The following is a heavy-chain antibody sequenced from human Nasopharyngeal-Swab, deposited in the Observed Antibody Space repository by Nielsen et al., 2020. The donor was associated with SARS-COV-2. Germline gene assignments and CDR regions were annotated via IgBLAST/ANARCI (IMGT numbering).Heavy chain of an antibody. CDR2: INHIGST. J-gene: IGHJ4*02. CDR1: GGSFTTYS. CDR3: ARGRYYGDYDY. D-gene: IGHD4-17*01. V-gene: IGHV4-34*01. Sequence: SETLSLTCAVYGGSFTTYSWNWIRQPPGKGLEWIGEINHIGSTNYNTYNPSLNSRVTISLATSKNQFSLTLTSVTAADTAIYFCARGRYYGDYDYWGQRALVTVSS.